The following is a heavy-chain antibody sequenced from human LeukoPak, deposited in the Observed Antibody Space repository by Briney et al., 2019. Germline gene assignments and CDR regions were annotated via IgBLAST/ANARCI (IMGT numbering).Heavy chain of an antibody. CDR2: IYHSGST. D-gene: IGHD3-22*01. CDR1: GGSISSGGYY. Sequence: SQTLCLTCTVSGGSISSGGYYWSWIRQPPGKGLEWTGYIYHSGSTYYNPSLKSRVTISVDRSKNQLSLKLSSVTAADTAVYYCAGGYYYHFYWGQGTLVTVSS. CDR3: AGGYYYHFY. V-gene: IGHV4-30-2*01. J-gene: IGHJ4*02.